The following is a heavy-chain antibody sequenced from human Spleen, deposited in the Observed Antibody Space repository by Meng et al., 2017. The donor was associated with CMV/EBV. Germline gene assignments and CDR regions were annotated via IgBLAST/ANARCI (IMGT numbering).Heavy chain of an antibody. Sequence: SVTVSCKASGYTFTGYYMHWVRQATGQGLEWMGWINPNSGGTKYAQNFQGRVTMTRDTSFSTAYMELSSLRSDDTAVYYCARAGLGIVIEPRTMPGETYYFSSLDVWGQGTTVTVSS. J-gene: IGHJ6*02. CDR1: GYTFTGYY. D-gene: IGHD2/OR15-2a*01. CDR2: INPNSGGT. V-gene: IGHV1-2*02. CDR3: ARAGLGIVIEPRTMPGETYYFSSLDV.